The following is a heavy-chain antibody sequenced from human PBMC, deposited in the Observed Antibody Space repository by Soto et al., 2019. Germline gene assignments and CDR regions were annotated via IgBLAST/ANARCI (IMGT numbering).Heavy chain of an antibody. Sequence: QVQLVESGGGVVQPGRSLRLSCAASGFTFSSYALHWVRQAPGKGLEWVAVISYDGSNKYYADSVKGRFTISRDNSKNPLYLQMRSLRAEDTAVYYWARYRDRGVRTVAGFTYWCQGSLVTVSS. D-gene: IGHD6-19*01. V-gene: IGHV3-30-3*01. J-gene: IGHJ4*02. CDR1: GFTFSSYA. CDR2: ISYDGSNK. CDR3: ARYRDRGVRTVAGFTY.